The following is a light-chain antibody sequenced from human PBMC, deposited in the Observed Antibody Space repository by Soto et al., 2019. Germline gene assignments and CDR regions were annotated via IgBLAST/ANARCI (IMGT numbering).Light chain of an antibody. CDR3: QQYNNWPRT. CDR2: GAS. Sequence: EIVMTQSPATLSVSPGERATLSCRASQSVSSNLAWYQQKPGQAPRLLIYGASTRATGIPARFSGSGSGTEFTLTISSLQSEDFADYYCQQYNNWPRTFGQGIKVDIK. CDR1: QSVSSN. J-gene: IGKJ1*01. V-gene: IGKV3D-15*01.